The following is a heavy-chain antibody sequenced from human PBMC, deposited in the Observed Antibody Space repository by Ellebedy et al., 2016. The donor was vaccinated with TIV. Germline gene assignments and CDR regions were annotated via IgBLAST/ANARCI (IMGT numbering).Heavy chain of an antibody. D-gene: IGHD3-22*01. J-gene: IGHJ6*02. CDR2: ISAYNGNT. V-gene: IGHV1-18*01. CDR3: ARDRASMAMILVEFYYYGMDV. Sequence: ASVKVSCKASGYTFNKYGITWVRQAPGQGLEWMGWISAYNGNTNYARKLQGRVTMTTDTSTSTAYMELTSLRSDDTAVFYCARDRASMAMILVEFYYYGMDVWGQGTTVTVSS. CDR1: GYTFNKYG.